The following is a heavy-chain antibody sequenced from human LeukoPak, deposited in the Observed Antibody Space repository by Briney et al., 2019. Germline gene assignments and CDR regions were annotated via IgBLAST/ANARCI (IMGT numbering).Heavy chain of an antibody. CDR3: ARGRPTVTTYYSYYYIDV. CDR2: INPNSGGT. Sequence: GGSLRLSCAASGFTFSSYAIHWVRQAPGQGPEWMGWINPNSGGTNNAQKFKGRVSMTRDKSISTAYMELSRLTSDDTAVYYCARGRPTVTTYYSYYYIDVWGKGTTVTISS. J-gene: IGHJ6*03. V-gene: IGHV1-2*02. CDR1: GFTFSSYA. D-gene: IGHD4-17*01.